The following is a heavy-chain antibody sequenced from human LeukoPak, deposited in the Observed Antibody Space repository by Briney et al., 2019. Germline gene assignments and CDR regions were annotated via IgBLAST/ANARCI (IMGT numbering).Heavy chain of an antibody. CDR1: GFTFDDYA. D-gene: IGHD6-13*01. V-gene: IGHV3-9*03. Sequence: GGSLRLSCAASGFTFDDYAMHWVRQAPGKGLEWISGISWNSGSIGYADSVKGRFTISRDNAKNSLYLQINSLRAEDMALYYCAKSLMPGIWAAAGTDAFDIWGQGTMVTVSS. CDR2: ISWNSGSI. J-gene: IGHJ3*02. CDR3: AKSLMPGIWAAAGTDAFDI.